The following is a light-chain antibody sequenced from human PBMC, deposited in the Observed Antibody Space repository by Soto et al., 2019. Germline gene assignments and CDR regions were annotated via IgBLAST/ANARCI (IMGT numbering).Light chain of an antibody. V-gene: IGLV2-14*01. Sequence: QSVLTQPASMSGSPGQSITVSCTGTSSDIGGYNYVSWYQQHPGKAPKLMVYEVTNRPSGVSDRFSSSKSANTASLTISGLQAEYEAEYYCGSYTSRSLLVFGAGTKV. J-gene: IGLJ1*01. CDR2: EVT. CDR1: SSDIGGYNY. CDR3: GSYTSRSLLV.